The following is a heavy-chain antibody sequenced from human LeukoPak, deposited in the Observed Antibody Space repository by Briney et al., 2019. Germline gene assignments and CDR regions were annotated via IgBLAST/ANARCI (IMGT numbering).Heavy chain of an antibody. V-gene: IGHV3-48*03. D-gene: IGHD4-23*01. J-gene: IGHJ5*02. CDR3: ARDVSYYGGDWFDP. CDR2: ISSAASTR. Sequence: GGSLSLSCAASGFPFSSSVVLWVRQARGKGLEWVSYISSAASTRYYADSVKGRFTISRDNAKNSLYLQMNSLRGEDTAVYYCARDVSYYGGDWFDPWGQGTLVTVSS. CDR1: GFPFSSSV.